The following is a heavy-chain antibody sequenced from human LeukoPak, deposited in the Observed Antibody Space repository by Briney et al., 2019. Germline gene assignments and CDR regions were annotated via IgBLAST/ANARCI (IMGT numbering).Heavy chain of an antibody. CDR3: ARAYDILTGYYHFDY. D-gene: IGHD3-9*01. CDR2: ISTSSSYI. J-gene: IGHJ4*02. Sequence: GGSLRLSCAASGFTFSSYSMNWVRQAPGKGLEWVSCISTSSSYIYYADSVKGRFTISRDNAKNSLYLQMNSLRAEDTAVYYCARAYDILTGYYHFDYWGQGTLVTVSS. V-gene: IGHV3-21*01. CDR1: GFTFSSYS.